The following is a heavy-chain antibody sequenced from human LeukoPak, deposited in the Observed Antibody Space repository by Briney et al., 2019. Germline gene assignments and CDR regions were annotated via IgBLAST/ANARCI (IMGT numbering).Heavy chain of an antibody. CDR1: GFTFSSYG. CDR3: ARDSPFFDY. V-gene: IGHV3-30*03. Sequence: GGSLRLSCADSGFTFSSYGMHWVRQAPGKGLEWVAVISYDGSNKYYADSVKGRLTISRDNSKNTLYLQMNSLRAEDTAVYYCARDSPFFDYWGQGTLVTVSS. CDR2: ISYDGSNK. J-gene: IGHJ4*02.